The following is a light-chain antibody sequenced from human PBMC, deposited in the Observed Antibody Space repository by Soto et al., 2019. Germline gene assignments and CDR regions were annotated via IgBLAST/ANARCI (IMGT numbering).Light chain of an antibody. J-gene: IGLJ2*01. CDR1: SSDLGGYAY. V-gene: IGLV2-14*03. CDR2: DVS. CDR3: SSYTSSSTSV. Sequence: QSALTQPASVSGSPGQSITISCTGTSSDLGGYAYVSWYQQHPGKAPKLIIYDVSNRPSGISSRFSGSKSGNTASLTISGLQAEDEADYYCSSYTSSSTSVFGGGTKLTVL.